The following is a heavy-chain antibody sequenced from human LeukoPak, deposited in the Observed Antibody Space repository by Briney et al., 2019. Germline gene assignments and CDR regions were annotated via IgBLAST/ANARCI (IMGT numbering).Heavy chain of an antibody. CDR3: AKAFRAAAALPGHFDY. V-gene: IGHV3-7*01. Sequence: PGGSLRLSCAASGFTFSSYWMSWVRQAPGKGLEWVANIKQDGSEKYYVDSVKGRFTISRDNAKNSLYLQMNSLRAEDTAVYYCAKAFRAAAALPGHFDYWGQGTLVTVSS. CDR1: GFTFSSYW. J-gene: IGHJ4*02. D-gene: IGHD6-13*01. CDR2: IKQDGSEK.